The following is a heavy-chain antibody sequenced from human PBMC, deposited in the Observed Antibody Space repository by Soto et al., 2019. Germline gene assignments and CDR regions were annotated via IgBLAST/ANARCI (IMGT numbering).Heavy chain of an antibody. V-gene: IGHV4-59*01. J-gene: IGHJ4*01. Sequence: ASETLSLTCTVSGGSIRSYYWSWIRQPPGKGLEWIGYIYYSGSTDYNPSLKSRVTISVDTSKNQFSLKLRSVNAADTAVYYCARDSYNFDDWGHGILVTVS. CDR1: GGSIRSYY. CDR3: ARDSYNFDD. D-gene: IGHD5-18*01. CDR2: IYYSGST.